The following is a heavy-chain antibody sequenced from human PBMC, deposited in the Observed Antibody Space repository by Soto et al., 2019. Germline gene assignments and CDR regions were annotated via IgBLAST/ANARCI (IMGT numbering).Heavy chain of an antibody. J-gene: IGHJ5*02. CDR2: IYYSGST. V-gene: IGHV4-39*01. Sequence: PSETLSLTCTVSGGSISSSSYYWGWIRQPPGKGLEWIGSIYYSGSTYYNPSLKSRVTISVDTSKNQFSLKLSSVTAADTAVYYCARSLPNRYCSGASCYSTYHKWFDPWGQGTLVTVYS. CDR1: GGSISSSSYY. D-gene: IGHD2-15*01. CDR3: ARSLPNRYCSGASCYSTYHKWFDP.